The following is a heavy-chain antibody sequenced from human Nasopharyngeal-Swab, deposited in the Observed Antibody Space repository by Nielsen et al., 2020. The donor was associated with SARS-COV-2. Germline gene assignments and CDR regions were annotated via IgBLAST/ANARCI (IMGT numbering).Heavy chain of an antibody. CDR1: DSFISNYY. J-gene: IGHJ4*02. Sequence: SETLSLTGNVSDSFISNYYWSWIRQSQGKGLEWIGYFYYSGITNYNPSLKSRVTLLIDTSKNQFSLKLNSVAAADTAVYYCAREVVGGLVDSWGQGTLVTVSS. CDR3: AREVVGGLVDS. V-gene: IGHV4-59*12. CDR2: FYYSGIT. D-gene: IGHD1-26*01.